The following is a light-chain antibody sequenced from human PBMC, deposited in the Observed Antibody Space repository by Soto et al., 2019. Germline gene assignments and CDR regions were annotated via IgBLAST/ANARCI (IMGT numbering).Light chain of an antibody. Sequence: EIVLTQSPATLSLSPGERATLSCRASQSVSSYLAWYQQKPGQAPRLLIYDASNTATGIPARFSGSGSGTDFTLTISSLEPEDFAVYYCQQYGNSPRVTFGGGTRWIS. V-gene: IGKV3-11*01. J-gene: IGKJ4*01. CDR2: DAS. CDR3: QQYGNSPRVT. CDR1: QSVSSY.